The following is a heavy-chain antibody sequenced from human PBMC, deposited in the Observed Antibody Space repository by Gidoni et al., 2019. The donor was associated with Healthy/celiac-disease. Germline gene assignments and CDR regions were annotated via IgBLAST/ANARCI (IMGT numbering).Heavy chain of an antibody. CDR1: GGTFSSYA. D-gene: IGHD3-10*01. J-gene: IGHJ4*02. CDR2: SIPILGIP. Sequence: QVQLVQSGAEVKKPGSSVKVSCKASGGTFSSYAISWVRQAPGHGLEWMGRSIPILGIPNHEQKSQGRVTITADKSPSTAYRGLSSLRSEDTAVYYGAGGPGGGGEWFGELPHDYWGQGTLVTVSS. CDR3: AGGPGGGGEWFGELPHDY. V-gene: IGHV1-69*04.